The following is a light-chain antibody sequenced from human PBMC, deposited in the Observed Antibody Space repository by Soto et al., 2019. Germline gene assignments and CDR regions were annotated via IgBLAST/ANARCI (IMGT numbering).Light chain of an antibody. J-gene: IGLJ1*01. V-gene: IGLV2-14*01. CDR3: NSYTTTSALV. CDR1: SADIGSHDY. CDR2: EVS. Sequence: QSVLTQPASVSGSPGQSITISCTGSSADIGSHDYVSWYQQHPSKVPKLIIYEVSKRPSGASDRFSGSKSGNAAYLSISGLQPEDEADYYCNSYTTTSALVFGTGTKVTVL.